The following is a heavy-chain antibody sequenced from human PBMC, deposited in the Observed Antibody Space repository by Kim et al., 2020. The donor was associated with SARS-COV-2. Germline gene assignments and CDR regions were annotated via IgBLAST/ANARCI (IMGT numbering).Heavy chain of an antibody. Sequence: ASVKVSCKASGYTFSSYYMHWVRQAPGQGLEWMGTINPSGGSTSHAQKFQGRVTMTRDTSTSTVHMELSSLRPEDTAVYYCASPPDYDISGYAIWGQGTLVTVAS. CDR1: GYTFSSYY. V-gene: IGHV1-46*01. J-gene: IGHJ4*02. D-gene: IGHD3-22*01. CDR3: ASPPDYDISGYAI. CDR2: INPSGGST.